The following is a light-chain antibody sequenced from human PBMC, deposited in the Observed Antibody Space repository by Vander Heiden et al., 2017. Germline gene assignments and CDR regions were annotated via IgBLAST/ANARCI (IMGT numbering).Light chain of an antibody. J-gene: IGKJ1*01. CDR3: QQDYSYPRT. Sequence: IRMTQSPSSLSASTGDRVTITCRASQGISRYLAWYQQKPGKAPKLLIYAASTLQSAVPSRFSGSGSGTDFTLTISCLPSEDFATYYCQQDYSYPRTFGQGTKVEIK. CDR1: QGISRY. CDR2: AAS. V-gene: IGKV1-8*01.